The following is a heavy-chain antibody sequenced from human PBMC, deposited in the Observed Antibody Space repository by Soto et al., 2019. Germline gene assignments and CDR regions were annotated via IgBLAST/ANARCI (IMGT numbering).Heavy chain of an antibody. CDR3: ARHATTADIVVVVAAPDY. Sequence: SETLSLTCTVSGGSISSSSYYWGWIRQPPGKGLVWTGSIYYSGSTYYNTSLKSRVTISVVTSTSQYSLKLISVTAADTAVYYCARHATTADIVVVVAAPDYCGQGTLVTVSS. D-gene: IGHD2-15*01. CDR2: IYYSGST. J-gene: IGHJ4*02. V-gene: IGHV4-39*01. CDR1: GGSISSSSYY.